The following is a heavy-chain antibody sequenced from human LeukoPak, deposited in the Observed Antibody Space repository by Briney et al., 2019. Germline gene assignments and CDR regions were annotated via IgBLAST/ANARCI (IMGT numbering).Heavy chain of an antibody. D-gene: IGHD6-19*01. J-gene: IGHJ6*03. CDR3: ARDAQWLVPEGYHYYMDV. V-gene: IGHV3-21*01. CDR1: GFTFSRYN. CDR2: ISSSSSYI. Sequence: GGSLRLSCAGPGFTFSRYNMNWVRQAPGKGLERVSSISSSSSYIYYADSVKGRFTISRDNAQNSLFLQMNSLRAEDTAVYYCARDAQWLVPEGYHYYMDVWGKGTTVTVSS.